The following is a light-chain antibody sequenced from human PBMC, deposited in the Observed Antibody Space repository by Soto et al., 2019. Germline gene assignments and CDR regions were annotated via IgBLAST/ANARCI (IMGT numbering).Light chain of an antibody. Sequence: EIVLTQSPGTLSLSPGERATLSCTASRSVSSNYLAWYQQKPGQAPRLLIYGASSRATGIPDRFSGSGSGPDFTLTISRLEPEDFAVYYCQQYGGSPRTFGQGTKVEIK. J-gene: IGKJ1*01. V-gene: IGKV3-20*01. CDR1: RSVSSNY. CDR3: QQYGGSPRT. CDR2: GAS.